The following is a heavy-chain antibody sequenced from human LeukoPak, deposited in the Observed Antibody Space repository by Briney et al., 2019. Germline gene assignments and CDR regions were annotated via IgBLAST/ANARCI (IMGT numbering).Heavy chain of an antibody. D-gene: IGHD3-22*01. CDR3: ARNDRYYYDSSGFDY. V-gene: IGHV4-34*01. CDR2: INHSRST. Sequence: SETLSLTCAVYGGSFSGYYWSWIRQPPGKGLEWIGEINHSRSTNYNPSLKSRVTISVDTSKNQFSLKLSSVTAADTAVYYCARNDRYYYDSSGFDYWGQGTLVTVSS. CDR1: GGSFSGYY. J-gene: IGHJ4*02.